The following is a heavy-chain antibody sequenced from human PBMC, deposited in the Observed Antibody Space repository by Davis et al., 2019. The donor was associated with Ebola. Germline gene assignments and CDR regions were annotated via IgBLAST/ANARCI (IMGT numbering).Heavy chain of an antibody. V-gene: IGHV3-23*01. D-gene: IGHD3-22*01. CDR3: AKGLMYDSTGYYRNPLDY. Sequence: GESLKISCAASGFTFSSYAMSWVRQAPGKGLEWVSTLSGSGSSTFYADSVKGRFTISRDNSKNTLYVQMNSLRAEDTAVYYCAKGLMYDSTGYYRNPLDYWGQGTLVTVSS. J-gene: IGHJ4*02. CDR2: LSGSGSST. CDR1: GFTFSSYA.